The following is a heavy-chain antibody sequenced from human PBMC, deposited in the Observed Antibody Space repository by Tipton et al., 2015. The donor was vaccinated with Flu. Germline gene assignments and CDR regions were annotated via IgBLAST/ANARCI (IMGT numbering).Heavy chain of an antibody. J-gene: IGHJ1*01. Sequence: TLSLTCTVSGGSISSYYWSWIRQPAGKGLEWIERIYTGGSTNYNPSLKSRVTMSVDTSKNQFSLKLSSVTAADTAVYYCARGGSGWYFGYFQHWGQGTLVTVSS. V-gene: IGHV4-4*07. CDR2: IYTGGST. D-gene: IGHD6-19*01. CDR1: GGSISSYY. CDR3: ARGGSGWYFGYFQH.